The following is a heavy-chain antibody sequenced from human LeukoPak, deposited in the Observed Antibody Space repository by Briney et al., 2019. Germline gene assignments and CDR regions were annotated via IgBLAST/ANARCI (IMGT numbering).Heavy chain of an antibody. CDR1: GFTFSTYA. V-gene: IGHV3-23*01. J-gene: IGHJ4*02. Sequence: GGSLRLSCAASGFTFSTYAVNWVRQAPGKGLEWVSTIGGSVGSTYYADSVKGRFTISRDNSKNTLYLQMSSLRAEDTAVYYCAKDRGRYYDSSGYYWGYYFDSWGQGILVTVST. D-gene: IGHD3-22*01. CDR3: AKDRGRYYDSSGYYWGYYFDS. CDR2: IGGSVGST.